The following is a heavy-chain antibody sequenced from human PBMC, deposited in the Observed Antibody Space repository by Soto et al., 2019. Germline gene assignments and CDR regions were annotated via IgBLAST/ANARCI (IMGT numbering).Heavy chain of an antibody. CDR3: ANQGITIFGVVPFDY. CDR1: GFTFSSYG. Sequence: QVQLVESGGGVVQPGRSLRLSCAASGFTFSSYGMHWVRQAPGKGLEWVAVISYDGSNKYYADSVKGRFTISRDNSKNTLYLQMNSLRAEDTAVYYCANQGITIFGVVPFDYWGQGTLVTVSS. V-gene: IGHV3-30*18. J-gene: IGHJ4*02. D-gene: IGHD3-3*01. CDR2: ISYDGSNK.